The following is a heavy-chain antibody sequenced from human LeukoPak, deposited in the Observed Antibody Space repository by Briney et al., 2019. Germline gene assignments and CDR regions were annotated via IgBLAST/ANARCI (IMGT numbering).Heavy chain of an antibody. J-gene: IGHJ3*02. CDR1: GGTFSSYA. D-gene: IGHD3/OR15-3a*01. CDR2: IIPIFGTA. V-gene: IGHV1-69*13. CDR3: ARGLGWEDAFDI. Sequence: SVKVSCKASGGTFSSYAISWVRQAPGQGLEWMGGIIPIFGTANYAQKIQGRVTITADESTSTAYMELSSLRSEDTAVYYCARGLGWEDAFDIWGQGTMVTVSS.